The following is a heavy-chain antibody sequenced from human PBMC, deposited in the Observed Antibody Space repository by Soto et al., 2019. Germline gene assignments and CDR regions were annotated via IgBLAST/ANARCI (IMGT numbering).Heavy chain of an antibody. Sequence: ASVKVFCKASGYTFTSYYMHWVRQAPGQGLEWMGIINPSGGSTIYAQKFQGRVTMTRDTSTSTVYMELSSLRSEDTAVYYCARDERNRDGYKRFEYWAQGTMVTVSS. J-gene: IGHJ4*02. CDR2: INPSGGST. V-gene: IGHV1-46*01. D-gene: IGHD5-12*01. CDR3: ARDERNRDGYKRFEY. CDR1: GYTFTSYY.